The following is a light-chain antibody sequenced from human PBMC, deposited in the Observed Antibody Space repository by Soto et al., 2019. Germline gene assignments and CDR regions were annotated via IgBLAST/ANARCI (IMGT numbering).Light chain of an antibody. Sequence: DIQMTQSPTSLSASVGDRVTITCLASQDIRNFVAWYQQKPGKAPKLLIYAASTLHSGVPSRFSGSGSGTDFTLTINSLQPVDVATSSCQKYSSVPVFGPGTKVEIK. CDR2: AAS. CDR3: QKYSSVPV. J-gene: IGKJ3*01. CDR1: QDIRNF. V-gene: IGKV1-27*01.